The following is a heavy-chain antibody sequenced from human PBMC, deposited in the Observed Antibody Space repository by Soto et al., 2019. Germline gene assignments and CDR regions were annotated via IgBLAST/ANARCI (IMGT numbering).Heavy chain of an antibody. V-gene: IGHV1-46*01. Sequence: SSVKVSCKASGYSLTGYYMHWVRRAPGQGLEWMGITNPRDGSTNYAQKFQGRVTMTSDTSTSTVYMEMSSLRSDDTAMYYCARLPGPISSGYYDYWGQGTLVTVSS. D-gene: IGHD3-22*01. CDR3: ARLPGPISSGYYDY. J-gene: IGHJ4*02. CDR2: TNPRDGST. CDR1: GYSLTGYY.